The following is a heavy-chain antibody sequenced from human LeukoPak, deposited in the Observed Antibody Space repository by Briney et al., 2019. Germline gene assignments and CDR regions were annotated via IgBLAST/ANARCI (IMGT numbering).Heavy chain of an antibody. CDR2: ISYDGSNK. V-gene: IGHV3-30-3*01. Sequence: GGSLRLSCAASGFTFSSYAMHWVRQAPGKGLEWVAVISYDGSNKYYADSVKGRFTISRDNSKNTLYLQMNSLRAEDTAVYCCARDLSDYVWGSYRWNYFDYWGQGTLVTVSS. J-gene: IGHJ4*02. CDR3: ARDLSDYVWGSYRWNYFDY. CDR1: GFTFSSYA. D-gene: IGHD3-16*02.